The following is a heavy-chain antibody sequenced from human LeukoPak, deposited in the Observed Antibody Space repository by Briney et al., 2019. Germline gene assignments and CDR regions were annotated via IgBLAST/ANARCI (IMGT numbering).Heavy chain of an antibody. D-gene: IGHD4-17*01. V-gene: IGHV3-23*01. CDR1: GFTFSSYA. J-gene: IGHJ4*02. CDR2: ISGSSGSST. Sequence: PGGSLRLSCAASGFTFSSYAMSWVRQAPGKGLEWVSAISGSSGSSTYYADSVKGRFTISRDNAKNSLYLQMNSLRAEDTAVYYCARAYGDNIHWGQGTLVTVSS. CDR3: ARAYGDNIH.